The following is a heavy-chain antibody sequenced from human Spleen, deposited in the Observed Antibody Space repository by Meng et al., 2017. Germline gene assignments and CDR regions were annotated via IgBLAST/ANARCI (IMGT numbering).Heavy chain of an antibody. Sequence: SETLSLTCVVSGGSFSDYYWSWIRQPPGKGLEWIGEINHSGSTNYNPSLESRATISVDTSQNNLSLKLSSVTAADSAVYYCARDLGGDPILNYWGQGTLVTVSS. CDR2: INHSGST. V-gene: IGHV4-34*01. CDR3: ARDLGGDPILNY. CDR1: GGSFSDYY. D-gene: IGHD3-9*01. J-gene: IGHJ4*02.